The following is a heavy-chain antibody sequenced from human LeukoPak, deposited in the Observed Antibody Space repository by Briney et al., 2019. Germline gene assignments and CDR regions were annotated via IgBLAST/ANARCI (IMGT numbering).Heavy chain of an antibody. Sequence: GGSLRLSCAASGFTFSSYAMSWFRQAPGKGLEWVSAISGSGGSTYYADSVKGRFTISRDHSKNTVSLQMNSLRAEDTAVYYCAKGEGYCSGGSCGAFDIWGQGTMVTVSS. CDR3: AKGEGYCSGGSCGAFDI. CDR2: ISGSGGST. V-gene: IGHV3-23*01. D-gene: IGHD2-15*01. CDR1: GFTFSSYA. J-gene: IGHJ3*02.